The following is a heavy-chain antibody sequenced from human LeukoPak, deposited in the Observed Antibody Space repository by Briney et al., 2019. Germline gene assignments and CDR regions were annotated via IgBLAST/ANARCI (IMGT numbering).Heavy chain of an antibody. V-gene: IGHV4-61*02. J-gene: IGHJ4*02. CDR2: IYTSGST. Sequence: SETLSLTCTVSGGSISSGSYYWSWIRQPAGKGLEWIGRIYTSGSTNYNPSLKSRVTMSVDTSKNQFSLKLSSVTAADTAVYYCARGGNYESPFDYWGQGTLVTVSS. CDR3: ARGGNYESPFDY. D-gene: IGHD4-11*01. CDR1: GGSISSGSYY.